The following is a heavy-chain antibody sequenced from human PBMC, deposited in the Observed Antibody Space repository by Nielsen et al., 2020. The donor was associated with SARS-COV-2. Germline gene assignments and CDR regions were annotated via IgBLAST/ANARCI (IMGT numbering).Heavy chain of an antibody. D-gene: IGHD3-16*01. CDR2: ISISSSSF. CDR3: ARRAHSGLWGSGWRDFDY. V-gene: IGHV3-21*04. J-gene: IGHJ4*02. CDR1: GFTFSSYS. Sequence: GGSLRLSCAASGFTFSSYSMNWVRQAPGKGLEWVSSISISSSSFYYTDSVRGRFTISRDNAKNSLYLQMNSLRAEDTALYYCARRAHSGLWGSGWRDFDYWGQGTLVTVSS.